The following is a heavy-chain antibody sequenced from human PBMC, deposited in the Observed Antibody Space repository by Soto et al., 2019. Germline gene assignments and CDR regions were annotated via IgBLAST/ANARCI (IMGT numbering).Heavy chain of an antibody. J-gene: IGHJ3*02. Sequence: EVQLVESGGGLVKPGGSLRLSCAASGFTFSSYSMNWVRQAPGKGLEWVSSISSSSSYIYYADSVKGRFTISKDNAKNSMYLQMSSLRAGDTAVYYCAREPGVGATDAFDIWGQGTMVTVYS. CDR2: ISSSSSYI. CDR1: GFTFSSYS. V-gene: IGHV3-21*01. CDR3: AREPGVGATDAFDI. D-gene: IGHD3-16*01.